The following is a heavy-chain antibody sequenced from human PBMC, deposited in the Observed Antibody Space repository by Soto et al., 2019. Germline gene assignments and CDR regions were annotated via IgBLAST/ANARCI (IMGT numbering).Heavy chain of an antibody. Sequence: GGSLRLSCAASGFTFSSYAMSWVRQAPGKGLEWVSAISGSGGSTYYADSVKGRFTISRDNSKNTLYLQMNSLRAEDTAVYYCAKWGKLLGYCSSTSCYWEDYWGQGTLVTVSS. D-gene: IGHD2-2*01. J-gene: IGHJ4*02. CDR2: ISGSGGST. V-gene: IGHV3-23*01. CDR3: AKWGKLLGYCSSTSCYWEDY. CDR1: GFTFSSYA.